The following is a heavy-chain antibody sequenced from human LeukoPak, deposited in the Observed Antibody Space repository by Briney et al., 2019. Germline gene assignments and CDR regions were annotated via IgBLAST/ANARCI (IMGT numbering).Heavy chain of an antibody. D-gene: IGHD1-7*01. Sequence: SETLSLTCTVYGGSFSGYYWSWIRQPAGKGLEWIGEINHSGSTNYNPSLKSRVTISVDTSKNQFSLKLSSVTAADTAVYYCTRRRNYLSHFDYWGQGTLVTVSS. CDR2: INHSGST. CDR3: TRRRNYLSHFDY. V-gene: IGHV4-34*01. CDR1: GGSFSGYY. J-gene: IGHJ4*02.